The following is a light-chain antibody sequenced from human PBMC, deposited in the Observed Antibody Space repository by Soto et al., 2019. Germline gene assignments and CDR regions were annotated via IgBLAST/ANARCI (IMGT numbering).Light chain of an antibody. CDR1: LGIRND. Sequence: AIQLTQSPSALSASVGDRVTITCRASLGIRNDLGWYQQKPGEAPRLLVYGASTLQSGVPSRFSGSGSGTEFTLTISSLQLEDFGTYYCLQDYNYPLTFGGGTRLAI. CDR3: LQDYNYPLT. V-gene: IGKV1-6*02. J-gene: IGKJ4*01. CDR2: GAS.